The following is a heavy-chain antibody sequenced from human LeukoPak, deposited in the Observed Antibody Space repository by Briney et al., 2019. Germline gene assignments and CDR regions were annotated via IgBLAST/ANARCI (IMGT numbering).Heavy chain of an antibody. CDR1: GGSISSGGYY. CDR3: ARDDSAAAGPFDY. J-gene: IGHJ4*02. V-gene: IGHV4-31*03. Sequence: SETLSLTCTVSGGSISSGGYYWSWIRQHPGKGLEWIGYIYYSGSTYYNPSLKSRVTISVDTSKNQFSLKLSSVTAADTAVYYCARDDSAAAGPFDYWGQGTLVTVSA. D-gene: IGHD6-13*01. CDR2: IYYSGST.